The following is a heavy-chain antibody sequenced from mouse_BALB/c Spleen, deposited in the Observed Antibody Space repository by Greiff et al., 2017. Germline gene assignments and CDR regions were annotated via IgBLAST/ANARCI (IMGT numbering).Heavy chain of an antibody. D-gene: IGHD2-14*01. J-gene: IGHJ4*01. CDR2: ISSGGGST. Sequence: EVMLVESGGGLVKPGGSLKLSCAASGFAFSSYDMSWVRQTPEKRLEWVAYISSGGGSTYYPDTVKGRFTISRDNAKNTLYLQMSSLKSEDTAMYYCARQGYRTSPAMDYWGQGTSVTVSS. V-gene: IGHV5-12-1*01. CDR1: GFAFSSYD. CDR3: ARQGYRTSPAMDY.